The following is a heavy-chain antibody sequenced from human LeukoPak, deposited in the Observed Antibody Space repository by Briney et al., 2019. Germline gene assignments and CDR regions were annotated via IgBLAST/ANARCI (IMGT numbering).Heavy chain of an antibody. Sequence: ASVKVSCKASGGTFSSYAISWVRQAPGQGLEWMGGIIPIFGTANYAQKFQGRVTITADESTSTAYMELSSLRSEDTAVYYCASTYCSSTSCYGDDAFDIWGQGTMVTVSS. J-gene: IGHJ3*02. CDR2: IIPIFGTA. CDR3: ASTYCSSTSCYGDDAFDI. D-gene: IGHD2-2*01. CDR1: GGTFSSYA. V-gene: IGHV1-69*13.